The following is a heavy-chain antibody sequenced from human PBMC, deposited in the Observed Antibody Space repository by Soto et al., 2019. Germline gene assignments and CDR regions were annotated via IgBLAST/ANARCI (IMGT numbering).Heavy chain of an antibody. J-gene: IGHJ4*02. CDR2: TSYDGNNE. CDR3: AKDKGVFNWATSYFDY. D-gene: IGHD1-1*01. Sequence: GGSLRLSCAASGFTFSDYAMHWVRQAPGKGLEWVALTSYDGNNEYYTDSVKGRFTISRDNSKNTLFLQMNSPRPEDTAVYYCAKDKGVFNWATSYFDYWGQGALVTVSS. CDR1: GFTFSDYA. V-gene: IGHV3-30*18.